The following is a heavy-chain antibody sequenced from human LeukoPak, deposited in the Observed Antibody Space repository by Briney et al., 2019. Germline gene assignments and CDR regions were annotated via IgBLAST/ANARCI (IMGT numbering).Heavy chain of an antibody. CDR3: ASYYYGSGSHLLGFDP. J-gene: IGHJ5*02. D-gene: IGHD3-10*01. Sequence: PSETLSLTCAVSGGSISSGGYSWSWIRQPPGKGLEWIGYIYHSGSTYYNPSLKSRVTISVDRSKSQFSLKLSSVTAADTAVYYCASYYYGSGSHLLGFDPWGQGTLVTVSS. CDR2: IYHSGST. CDR1: GGSISSGGYS. V-gene: IGHV4-30-2*01.